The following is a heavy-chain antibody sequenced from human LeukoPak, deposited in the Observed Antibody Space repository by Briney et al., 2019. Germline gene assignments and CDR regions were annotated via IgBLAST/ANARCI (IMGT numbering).Heavy chain of an antibody. CDR1: GFTVSSNY. CDR2: IYSGGST. CDR3: ASWYSSSWFDAFDI. D-gene: IGHD6-13*01. Sequence: GGSLRLSCAASGFTVSSNYMSWVRQAPGKGLEWVSVIYSGGSTYYADSVKGRFTISRDNSKNTLYLQMNSLRAEDTAVYYCASWYSSSWFDAFDIWGQGTMVTVSS. J-gene: IGHJ3*02. V-gene: IGHV3-53*01.